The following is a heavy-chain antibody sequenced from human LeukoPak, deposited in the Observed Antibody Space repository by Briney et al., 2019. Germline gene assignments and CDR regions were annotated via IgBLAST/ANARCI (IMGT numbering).Heavy chain of an antibody. CDR2: ITSSGGNT. Sequence: GGSLRLSCAASGFTFSSYAMTGVRQAPGKGLEWVSTITSSGGNTYYADSVKGRFTISRDNSKNTLYLQMNSLRAEDTAIYYCANPLVRSSWLLDYWGRGTLVTVSA. J-gene: IGHJ4*02. V-gene: IGHV3-23*01. CDR1: GFTFSSYA. D-gene: IGHD6-13*01. CDR3: ANPLVRSSWLLDY.